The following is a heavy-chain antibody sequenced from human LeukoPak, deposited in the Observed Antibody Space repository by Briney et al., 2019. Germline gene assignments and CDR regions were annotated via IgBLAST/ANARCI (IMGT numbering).Heavy chain of an antibody. D-gene: IGHD5-24*01. CDR1: GFTFSDYG. Sequence: GRSLRLSCAASGFTFSDYGLHWVRQAPGKGLEWVALIWHDGSNKYYADSVMGRFTISRDNSKNTLYLQMNSLRAEDTATYYCAKDGDAYTEFYYYYMDVWGKGTPVTVSS. CDR2: IWHDGSNK. CDR3: AKDGDAYTEFYYYYMDV. J-gene: IGHJ6*03. V-gene: IGHV3-33*06.